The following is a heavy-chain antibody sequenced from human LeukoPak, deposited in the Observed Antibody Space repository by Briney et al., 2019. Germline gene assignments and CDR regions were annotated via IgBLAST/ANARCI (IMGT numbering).Heavy chain of an antibody. V-gene: IGHV4-59*08. J-gene: IGHJ5*02. D-gene: IGHD6-25*01. CDR2: IYYSGST. CDR3: ARRRIAANWFDP. CDR1: GGSISSYY. Sequence: PSETLSLTCTVSGGSISSYYWSWIRQPPGKGLEWIGYIYYSGSTNYNPSLKSRVTISVDTSKNQFSLKLSSVTAADTAVYYCARRRIAANWFDPWGRGTLVTVSS.